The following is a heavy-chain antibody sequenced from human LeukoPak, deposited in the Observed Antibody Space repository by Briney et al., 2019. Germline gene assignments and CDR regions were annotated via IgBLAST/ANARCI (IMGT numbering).Heavy chain of an antibody. V-gene: IGHV3-64D*09. CDR2: ISSNGGST. J-gene: IGHJ4*02. CDR1: GFTFSSYA. D-gene: IGHD5-12*01. CDR3: VKGGCYSGYDPCIDY. Sequence: GGSLRLPCAASGFTFSSYAMHWVRQAPGKGLEYVSAISSNGGSTYYADSVKGRFTISRDNSKNTLYLQMSSLRAEDTAVYYCVKGGCYSGYDPCIDYWGQGTLVTVSS.